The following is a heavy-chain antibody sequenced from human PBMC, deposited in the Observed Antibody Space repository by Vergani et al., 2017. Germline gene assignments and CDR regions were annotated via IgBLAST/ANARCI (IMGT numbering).Heavy chain of an antibody. J-gene: IGHJ3*02. CDR3: ARGGLPDAFDI. D-gene: IGHD3-10*01. Sequence: QLQLHKSGPGLVKPSETLSLTCTLSGGSISSSSHFWGWLRQTPGKGLEWIGSIYYTGSAYYNPSLKSRVSISVDASKNQFSLKLRSVTAADTAAYFCARGGLPDAFDIWGQGTLVTVSS. CDR2: IYYTGSA. CDR1: GGSISSSSHF. V-gene: IGHV4-39*07.